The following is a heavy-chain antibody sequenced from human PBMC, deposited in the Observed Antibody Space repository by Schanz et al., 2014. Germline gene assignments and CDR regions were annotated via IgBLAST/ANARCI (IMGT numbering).Heavy chain of an antibody. CDR1: GGTFSSYT. CDR2: IIPVLAIA. J-gene: IGHJ5*02. CDR3: AREVGLYDRGWFDP. D-gene: IGHD3-22*01. V-gene: IGHV1-69*08. Sequence: QVQLVQSGAEVKKPGSSVKVSCTASGGTFSSYTISWIRQAPGQGLEWMGRIIPVLAIADYAQRFQGRVTSTADKSSDTAYMELSSLRSEDTAVYYCAREVGLYDRGWFDPWGQGTLVTVSS.